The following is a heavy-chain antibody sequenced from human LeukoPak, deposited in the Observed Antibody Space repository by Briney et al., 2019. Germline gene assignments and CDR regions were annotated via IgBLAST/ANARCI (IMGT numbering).Heavy chain of an antibody. V-gene: IGHV1-46*01. J-gene: IGHJ4*02. CDR1: GYTFTSYY. D-gene: IGHD6-13*01. CDR3: ARSIAAAGSLPN. CDR2: INPSGGST. Sequence: ASVKVSCKASGYTFTSYYMHWVRQAPGQGLEWMGIINPSGGSTSYAQKFQGRVTMTRDTSTSTVYMELSGLRSEDTAVYYCARSIAAAGSLPNWGQGTLVTVSS.